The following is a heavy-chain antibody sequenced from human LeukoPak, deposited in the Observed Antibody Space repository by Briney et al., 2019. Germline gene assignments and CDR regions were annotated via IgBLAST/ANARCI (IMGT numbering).Heavy chain of an antibody. D-gene: IGHD1-26*01. Sequence: KASETLSLTCTVSGGSISSGGYYWSWIRQHPGKGLEWIGYIYYSGSTYYNPSLKSRVTISVDTSKNQFSLKLSSVTAADTAMYYCARRPIVGATDYWGQGTLVTVSS. V-gene: IGHV4-31*03. J-gene: IGHJ4*02. CDR1: GGSISSGGYY. CDR2: IYYSGST. CDR3: ARRPIVGATDY.